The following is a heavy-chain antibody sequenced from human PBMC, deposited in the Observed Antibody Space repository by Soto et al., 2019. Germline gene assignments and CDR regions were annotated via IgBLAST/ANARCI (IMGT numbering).Heavy chain of an antibody. J-gene: IGHJ6*02. Sequence: ASVKVSCKASGYTFTSYDINWVRQATGQGLEWMGWMNPNSGNTGYAQKFQGRVTMTRNTSISTAYMELSSLRSEDTAVYYCARVGYSSSWYVSRGMDVWGQGTTVTVSS. V-gene: IGHV1-8*01. D-gene: IGHD6-13*01. CDR2: MNPNSGNT. CDR3: ARVGYSSSWYVSRGMDV. CDR1: GYTFTSYD.